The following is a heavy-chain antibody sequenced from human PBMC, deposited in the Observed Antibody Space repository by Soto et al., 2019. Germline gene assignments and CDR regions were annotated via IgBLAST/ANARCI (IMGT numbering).Heavy chain of an antibody. D-gene: IGHD2-15*01. J-gene: IGHJ6*02. CDR2: IDGGGSIT. Sequence: EVQLVESGGGLVQPGGSLRLSCTASGFTFSDFWMHWVRLAPGKGLVWVSRIDGGGSITNYADSVTGRFTISRDNTKNTRYLQMNGLRADDTAVYYCARREAATSRSSSPRQYGLDVWGQGTTVTVSS. CDR1: GFTFSDFW. V-gene: IGHV3-74*01. CDR3: ARREAATSRSSSPRQYGLDV.